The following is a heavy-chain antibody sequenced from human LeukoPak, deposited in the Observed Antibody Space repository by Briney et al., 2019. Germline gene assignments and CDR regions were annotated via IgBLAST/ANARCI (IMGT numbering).Heavy chain of an antibody. CDR2: ISSSGTYI. D-gene: IGHD3-10*01. J-gene: IGHJ4*02. Sequence: GGSLRLSCAASGFTFSRFSMNWVRQAPGKGLEWVSSISSSGTYIYYADSVKGRFTISRDNAKNSLYLQMDSLRAEDTAVYYCARLFVYGSGAEAFDYWGQGALVTVSS. CDR1: GFTFSRFS. V-gene: IGHV3-21*06. CDR3: ARLFVYGSGAEAFDY.